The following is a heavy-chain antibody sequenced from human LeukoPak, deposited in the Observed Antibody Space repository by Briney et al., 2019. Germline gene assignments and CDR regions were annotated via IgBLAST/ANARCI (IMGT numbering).Heavy chain of an antibody. Sequence: PGGSLRLSCAASGFTFSSSAMSWVRQVPGKGLEWVASIKNDGSEKYYVDSVRGRYTISRDNTKNSLYLQMSSLRAEDTAVYYCATDRGWRTSGYYLYYFEYWGQGTLVTFSS. CDR2: IKNDGSEK. CDR3: ATDRGWRTSGYYLYYFEY. J-gene: IGHJ4*02. V-gene: IGHV3-7*01. CDR1: GFTFSSSA. D-gene: IGHD3-3*01.